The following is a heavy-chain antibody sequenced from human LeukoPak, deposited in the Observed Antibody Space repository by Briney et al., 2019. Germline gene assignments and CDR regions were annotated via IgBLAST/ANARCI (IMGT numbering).Heavy chain of an antibody. CDR2: INDSGST. CDR3: ASYQLPQGWFDP. V-gene: IGHV4-34*01. J-gene: IGHJ5*02. CDR1: GGSLSGYY. D-gene: IGHD2-2*01. Sequence: PSETLSLTCAVYGGSLSGYYWSWIRQPPGKGLEWIGEINDSGSTNYKPSFKSRVTISVDTSKNQFSLKLSSVTAADTAVYYCASYQLPQGWFDPWGQGTLVTVSS.